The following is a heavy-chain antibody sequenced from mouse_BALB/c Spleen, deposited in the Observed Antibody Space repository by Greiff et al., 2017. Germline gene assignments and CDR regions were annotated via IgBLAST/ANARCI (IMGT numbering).Heavy chain of an antibody. Sequence: VQLQQSGAELAKPGASVKMSCKASGYTFTSYWMHWVKQRPGQGLEWIGYINPSTGYTEYNQKFKDKATLTADKSSSTAYMQLSSLTSEDSAVYSCDNRVYAMDYWGQGTSVTVSS. J-gene: IGHJ4*01. CDR1: GYTFTSYW. CDR2: INPSTGYT. V-gene: IGHV1-7*01. CDR3: DNRVYAMDY. D-gene: IGHD2-14*01.